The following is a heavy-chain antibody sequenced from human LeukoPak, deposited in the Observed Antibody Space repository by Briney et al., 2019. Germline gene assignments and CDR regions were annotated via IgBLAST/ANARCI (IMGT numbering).Heavy chain of an antibody. CDR2: ISYDGSNK. Sequence: PGGSLRLSCAASGFTFSSYGMHWVRQAPGKGLEWVAVISYDGSNKYYADSVKGRFTISRDNSKNTLYLQMNSLRAEDTAVYYCAKGDSPEWLDWDPFDYWGQGTLVTVSS. J-gene: IGHJ4*02. V-gene: IGHV3-30*18. D-gene: IGHD6-19*01. CDR1: GFTFSSYG. CDR3: AKGDSPEWLDWDPFDY.